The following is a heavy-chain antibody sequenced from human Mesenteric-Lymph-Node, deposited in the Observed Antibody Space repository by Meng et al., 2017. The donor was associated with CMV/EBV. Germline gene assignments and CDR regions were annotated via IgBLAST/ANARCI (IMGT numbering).Heavy chain of an antibody. D-gene: IGHD3-10*01. Sequence: SETLSLTCTVSGGSISSSSYYWCRTRQPPGRGLEWNGSIYYRGRNYYNPSLKSRVTISVDTSKNQFSLKLSSVAAADTAVYYCARDGVVYYGSGSYYWFDPWGQGTLVTVSS. CDR2: IYYRGRN. J-gene: IGHJ5*02. CDR3: ARDGVVYYGSGSYYWFDP. V-gene: IGHV4-39*07. CDR1: GGSISSSSYY.